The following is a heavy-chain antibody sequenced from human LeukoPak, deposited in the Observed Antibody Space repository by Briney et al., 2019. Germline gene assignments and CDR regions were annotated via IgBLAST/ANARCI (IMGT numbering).Heavy chain of an antibody. Sequence: SETLSLTCTVSGVSISSYYWSWIRQPPGKGLEWIAYMYYSGSTNYDPSLKSRLTISVDTSKNQFSLKLSSVTAADTAVYYCARGTMGKNYFDYWGQGTLVTVSS. CDR1: GVSISSYY. CDR2: MYYSGST. CDR3: ARGTMGKNYFDY. D-gene: IGHD1-14*01. J-gene: IGHJ4*02. V-gene: IGHV4-59*01.